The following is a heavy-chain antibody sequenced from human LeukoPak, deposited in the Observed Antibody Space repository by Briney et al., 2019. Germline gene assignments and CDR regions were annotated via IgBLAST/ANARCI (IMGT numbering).Heavy chain of an antibody. J-gene: IGHJ4*02. D-gene: IGHD1-26*01. CDR3: TREGYSGTYYFDY. Sequence: GGSLSLSCTASGFTFGDYAMSWVRQAPGKGLECVGFIRSKAYGGTTEYAASVKCRFTISRDDSKSIAYLQMNSLKTEDTAVYYCTREGYSGTYYFDYWGQGTLVTVSS. V-gene: IGHV3-49*04. CDR2: IRSKAYGGTT. CDR1: GFTFGDYA.